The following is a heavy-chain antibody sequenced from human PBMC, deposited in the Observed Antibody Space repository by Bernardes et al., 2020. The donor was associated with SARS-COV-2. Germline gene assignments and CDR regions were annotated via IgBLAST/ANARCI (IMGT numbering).Heavy chain of an antibody. CDR3: VKERPTGDY. J-gene: IGHJ4*02. CDR1: GFTFSEYP. Sequence: GGSLRLSRSGSGFTFSEYPMHWVRQAPGKGLEYVSRISNYGGTTHYADSVKGRFTISGDNSKNTMYLQMSSLRVEDTAVYFCVKERPTGDYWGQGTLVTVSS. CDR2: ISNYGGTT. V-gene: IGHV3-64D*06.